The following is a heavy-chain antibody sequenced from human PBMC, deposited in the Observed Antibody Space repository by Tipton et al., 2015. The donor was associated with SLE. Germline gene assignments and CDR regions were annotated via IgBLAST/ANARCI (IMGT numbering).Heavy chain of an antibody. D-gene: IGHD1-1*01. CDR1: GFSISSGYY. V-gene: IGHV4-38-2*01. CDR3: ARQLDGVDY. CDR2: IHHSGNT. Sequence: TLSLTCAVSGFSISSGYYWGWIRQPPGEGLEWIGSIHHSGNTYFNPSLKSRVTMSIDTSKNQFSLKLSSVTAADTAVYYCARQLDGVDYWGQGTLVTVSS. J-gene: IGHJ4*02.